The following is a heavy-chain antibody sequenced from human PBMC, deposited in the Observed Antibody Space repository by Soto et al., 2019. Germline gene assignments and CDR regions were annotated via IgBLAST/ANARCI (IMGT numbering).Heavy chain of an antibody. V-gene: IGHV1-69*13. CDR1: GGTFSSYA. Sequence: GASVKVSCKASGGTFSSYAISWVRQAPGQGLDWMGGIIPIFGTANYAQKFQGRVTITADESTSTAYMELSSLRSEDTAVYYCAIARNYYYYGMDVWGQGTTVTVSS. J-gene: IGHJ6*02. CDR2: IIPIFGTA. CDR3: AIARNYYYYGMDV.